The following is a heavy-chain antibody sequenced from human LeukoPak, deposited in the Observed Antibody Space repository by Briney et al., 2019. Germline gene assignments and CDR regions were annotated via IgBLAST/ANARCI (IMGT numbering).Heavy chain of an antibody. Sequence: GGPLRLSCAASGFTFSSYGMHWVRQAPGKGLEWVAFIRYDGSNKYHADSVKGRLPISRDNPKNTLYLQMNSLSAEDTAVYYCANLGGPIVVVPAAIDDAFDIWGQGTMVTVSS. V-gene: IGHV3-30*02. J-gene: IGHJ3*02. CDR3: ANLGGPIVVVPAAIDDAFDI. CDR2: IRYDGSNK. D-gene: IGHD2-2*02. CDR1: GFTFSSYG.